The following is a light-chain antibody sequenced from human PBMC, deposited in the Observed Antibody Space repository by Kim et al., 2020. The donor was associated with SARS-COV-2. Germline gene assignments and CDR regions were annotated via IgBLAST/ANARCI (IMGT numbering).Light chain of an antibody. CDR3: QQYDNSPVYT. CDR2: GVS. V-gene: IGKV3-20*01. Sequence: EIVLTQSPGTLSLSPGERATLSCRASQSVRSNFLAWYQQKPGQAPRLLIYGVSTRATGIPDRFTGSGSGTDFTLTISRLEPEDFAVYYCQQYDNSPVYTFGQGTKLEI. J-gene: IGKJ2*01. CDR1: QSVRSNF.